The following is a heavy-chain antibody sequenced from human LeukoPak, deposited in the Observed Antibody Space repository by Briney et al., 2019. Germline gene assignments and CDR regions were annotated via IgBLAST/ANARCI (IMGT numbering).Heavy chain of an antibody. CDR1: GGSFSGYY. J-gene: IGHJ4*02. CDR2: TNHSGST. D-gene: IGHD3-22*01. Sequence: PSETLSLTCAVYGGSFSGYYWSWIRQPPGKGLEWIGETNHSGSTNYNPSLKSRVTISVDTSKNQFSLKLSSVTAADTAVYYCARGIGVVITTQYYFDYWGQGILVTVSS. V-gene: IGHV4-34*01. CDR3: ARGIGVVITTQYYFDY.